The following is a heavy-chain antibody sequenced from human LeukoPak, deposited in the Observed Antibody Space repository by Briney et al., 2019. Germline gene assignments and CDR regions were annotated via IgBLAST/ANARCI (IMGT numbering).Heavy chain of an antibody. CDR1: GGSISGYY. V-gene: IGHV4-59*08. J-gene: IGHJ6*02. CDR3: ARTSRHFYGSGTNLTPWPAGMDV. Sequence: SETLSLTCAVSGGSISGYYWSWVRQPPGKGLEWIGYIHYTGGTSYSPSLKSRVTFSVDASKNHVSLRLSSVTAADTAMYYCARTSRHFYGSGTNLTPWPAGMDVWGQGTTVTVSS. CDR2: IHYTGGT. D-gene: IGHD3-10*01.